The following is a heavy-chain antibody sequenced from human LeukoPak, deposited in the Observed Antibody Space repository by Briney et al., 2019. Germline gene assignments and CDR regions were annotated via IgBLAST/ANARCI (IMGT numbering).Heavy chain of an antibody. J-gene: IGHJ4*02. V-gene: IGHV4-59*11. CDR3: TRDGGVAVTPLDFDY. Sequence: SETLSLTCTVSGASISSHYWSWIRQPPGKGLEWIGYISYSGSTNYNPSLKSRVTLSVDTSKNQVSLRLSSVTAADTAVYYCTRDGGVAVTPLDFDYWGQGTLVTVSS. CDR1: GASISSHY. CDR2: ISYSGST. D-gene: IGHD6-19*01.